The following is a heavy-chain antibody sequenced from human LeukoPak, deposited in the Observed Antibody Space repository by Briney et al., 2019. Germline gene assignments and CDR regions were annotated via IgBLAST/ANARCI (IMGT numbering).Heavy chain of an antibody. D-gene: IGHD1-26*01. Sequence: PRGSLRLSCTGSGFIFGDYAMNWVRQAPGKGLEWVGVIRSKAYGGTAEYAASVKGRFTISRDDSKSIAYLQMSSLKTEDTAVYYCTSDEGEDTSYWGQGTLVTVSS. CDR2: IRSKAYGGTA. CDR1: GFIFGDYA. J-gene: IGHJ4*02. CDR3: TSDEGEDTSY. V-gene: IGHV3-49*04.